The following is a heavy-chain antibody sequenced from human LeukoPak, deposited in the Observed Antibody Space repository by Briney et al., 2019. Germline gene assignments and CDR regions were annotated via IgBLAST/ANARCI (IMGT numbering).Heavy chain of an antibody. CDR1: GFTFDDYG. CDR3: AKDSGTKAGVAFDI. Sequence: PGGSLRHSCAASGFTFDDYGMHWVRQVPGKGLEWVSGISWNSGSIGYADSVKGRFTISRDNAKNSLYLQMDSLRAEDTALYYCAKDSGTKAGVAFDIWGQGTMVTVSS. D-gene: IGHD2-15*01. CDR2: ISWNSGSI. V-gene: IGHV3-9*01. J-gene: IGHJ3*02.